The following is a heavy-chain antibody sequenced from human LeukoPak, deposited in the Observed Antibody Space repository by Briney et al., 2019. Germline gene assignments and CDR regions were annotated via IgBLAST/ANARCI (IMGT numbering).Heavy chain of an antibody. CDR2: ISSSSSTI. CDR1: GFTFSSYS. D-gene: IGHD2-2*01. J-gene: IGHJ6*03. CDR3: ARDGEYCSSTSCYWDYYYYYMDV. V-gene: IGHV3-48*01. Sequence: GGSLRLSCVASGFTFSSYSMNWVRQAPGKGLEWVSYISSSSSTIYYADSVKGRFTISRDNAKNSLNLQMNSLRAEDTAVYYCARDGEYCSSTSCYWDYYYYYMDVWGKGTTVTVSS.